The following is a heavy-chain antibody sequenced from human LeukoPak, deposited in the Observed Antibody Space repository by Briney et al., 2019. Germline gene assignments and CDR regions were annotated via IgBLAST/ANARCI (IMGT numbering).Heavy chain of an antibody. D-gene: IGHD5-18*01. Sequence: QPGGSLRLSCAASGFTFSSYAMSWVRQAPGKGLEWVSYISSSGSTIYYADAVKGRFTISRDNAKNSLYLQMSSLRDEDTAVYYCATVAMEDWYFDLWGRGTLVTVSS. CDR1: GFTFSSYA. V-gene: IGHV3-48*02. CDR3: ATVAMEDWYFDL. J-gene: IGHJ2*01. CDR2: ISSSGSTI.